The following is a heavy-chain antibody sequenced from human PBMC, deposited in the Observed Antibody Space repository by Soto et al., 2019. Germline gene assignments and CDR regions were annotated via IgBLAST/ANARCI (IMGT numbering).Heavy chain of an antibody. J-gene: IGHJ4*02. V-gene: IGHV1-18*04. CDR3: ARDQTVLDY. Sequence: QVQLVQSGAEVKKPGASVRVSGKASGYTFTTYAFNWVRQAPGQGLEWMGWISAYSGNTKSAQKFQGRLTMTTDTSTSTAYMELRSLTSDDTAVYYCARDQTVLDYWGQGTLVTVSS. CDR2: ISAYSGNT. CDR1: GYTFTTYA. D-gene: IGHD4-4*01.